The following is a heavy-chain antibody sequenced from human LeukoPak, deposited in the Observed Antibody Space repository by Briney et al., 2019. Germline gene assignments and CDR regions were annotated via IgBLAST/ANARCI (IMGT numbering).Heavy chain of an antibody. V-gene: IGHV3-23*01. CDR2: ITNGGGT. CDR3: AKDKPGTFDY. D-gene: IGHD1-14*01. CDR1: GFTFSTYA. J-gene: IGHJ4*02. Sequence: GGSLRLPCAASGFTFSTYAMDWVRQAPGKGLEWVSAITNGGGTYYADSVKGRFTISRDNSKNTVYLQMDSLRAEDTAVYYCAKDKPGTFDYWGQGALVTVSS.